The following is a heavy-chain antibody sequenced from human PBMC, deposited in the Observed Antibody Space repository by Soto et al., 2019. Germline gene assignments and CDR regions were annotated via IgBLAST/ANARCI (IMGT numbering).Heavy chain of an antibody. J-gene: IGHJ4*02. CDR3: AKEWVYDSSGWSFDY. D-gene: IGHD3-22*01. CDR1: GFTFSSYG. V-gene: IGHV3-30*18. Sequence: QVPLVESGGGVVQPGRSLRLSCAASGFTFSSYGMHWVRQAPGKGLEWVAVISYDGSNKYYADSVKGRFTISRDNSKYTLYLQMNSLRAEDTAVYYCAKEWVYDSSGWSFDYWGQGTLVTVSS. CDR2: ISYDGSNK.